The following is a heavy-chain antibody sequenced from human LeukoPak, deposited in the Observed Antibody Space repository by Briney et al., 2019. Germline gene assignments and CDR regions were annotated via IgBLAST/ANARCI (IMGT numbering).Heavy chain of an antibody. V-gene: IGHV3-23*01. J-gene: IGHJ4*02. D-gene: IGHD3-16*01. CDR2: LRGDGET. Sequence: GGSLRLSCAASGFTFSSYAMSWVRQAPARGLEWVSSLRGDGETFYADSVKGRFTLSRDDSRNTVYFQLNNLRVDDTAIYYCAKASWVSNVDAVLWGQGTLVTVSS. CDR3: AKASWVSNVDAVL. CDR1: GFTFSSYA.